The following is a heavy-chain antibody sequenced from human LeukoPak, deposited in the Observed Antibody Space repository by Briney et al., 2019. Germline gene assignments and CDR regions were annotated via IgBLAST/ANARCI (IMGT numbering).Heavy chain of an antibody. Sequence: PSETLSLTCTVSGGSLSSDYWTWIRQPPGKRLQWIGYIYYSGSTNYNPSLKSRVTISVDTSKNQFSLKLSSVTAADTAVYYCARLGNRDGYNSFLDYWGQGTLVTVSS. D-gene: IGHD5-24*01. CDR2: IYYSGST. J-gene: IGHJ4*02. CDR1: GGSLSSDY. CDR3: ARLGNRDGYNSFLDY. V-gene: IGHV4-59*08.